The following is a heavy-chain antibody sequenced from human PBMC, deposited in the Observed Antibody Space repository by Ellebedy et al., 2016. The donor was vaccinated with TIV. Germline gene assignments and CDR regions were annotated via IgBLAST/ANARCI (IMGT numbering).Heavy chain of an antibody. V-gene: IGHV3-21*01. CDR2: ISSSGTYI. CDR3: ARGDPYCSGSACPYFDL. CDR1: GFTFTNYA. D-gene: IGHD2-15*01. J-gene: IGHJ2*01. Sequence: GESLKISCSASGFTFTNYAMNWVRQAPGKVLEWIASISSSGTYISSTDSLKGRFTISRDNAKDSVFLHMDNLRAEDMAVYFCARGDPYCSGSACPYFDLWGRGTLVTVSS.